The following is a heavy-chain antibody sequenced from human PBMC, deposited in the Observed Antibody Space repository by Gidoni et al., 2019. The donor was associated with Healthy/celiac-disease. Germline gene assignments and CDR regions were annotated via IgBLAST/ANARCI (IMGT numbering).Heavy chain of an antibody. CDR2: IYTSGST. J-gene: IGHJ3*02. CDR1: GGSISSYY. D-gene: IGHD3-10*01. Sequence: QVQLQESGPGLVKPSETLSLTCTVSGGSISSYYWSWIRQPAGKGLEWIGRIYTSGSTNYNPSLKSRVTMSVDTSKNQFSLKLSSVTAADTAVYYCASSLYYYGSGSYSRLDIWGQGTMDTVSS. V-gene: IGHV4-4*07. CDR3: ASSLYYYGSGSYSRLDI.